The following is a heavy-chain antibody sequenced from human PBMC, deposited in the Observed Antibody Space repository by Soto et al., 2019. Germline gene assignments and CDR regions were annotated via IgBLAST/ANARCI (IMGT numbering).Heavy chain of an antibody. V-gene: IGHV4-34*01. Sequence: PSETLSLTCAVYGGSFSGYYWSWIRQPPGKGLEWIGEINHSGSTNYNPSLESRVTISVDTSKNQFSLKLSSVTAADTAVYYCARVSGIYYYGMDVWGQGTTVT. CDR2: INHSGST. CDR1: GGSFSGYY. J-gene: IGHJ6*02. CDR3: ARVSGIYYYGMDV. D-gene: IGHD3-10*01.